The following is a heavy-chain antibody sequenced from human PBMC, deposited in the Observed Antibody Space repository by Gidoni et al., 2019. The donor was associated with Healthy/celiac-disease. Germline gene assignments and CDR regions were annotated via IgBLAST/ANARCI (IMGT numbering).Heavy chain of an antibody. CDR3: ARVTDPNLYCGGDCSYFDY. J-gene: IGHJ4*02. CDR2: IYHSGST. Sequence: QVQLQESGPGLVKPSGTLSLTCAVPSGSISSSNWWSWVRQPPGKGLEWIGEIYHSGSTNYNPSLKSRVTISVDKSKNQFSLKLSSVTAADTAVYYCARVTDPNLYCGGDCSYFDYWGQGTLVTVSS. D-gene: IGHD2-21*02. V-gene: IGHV4-4*02. CDR1: SGSISSSNW.